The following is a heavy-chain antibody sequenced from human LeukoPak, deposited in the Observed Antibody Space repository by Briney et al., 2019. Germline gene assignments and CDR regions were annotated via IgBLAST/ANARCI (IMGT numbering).Heavy chain of an antibody. CDR1: GGTFSSYA. D-gene: IGHD3-10*01. V-gene: IGHV1-69*13. CDR2: IIPIFGTA. J-gene: IGHJ5*02. Sequence: SVKVSCKASGGTFSSYAISWVRQAPGQGLEWMGGIIPIFGTANYAQKFQGRVTITADESTSTAYMELSSLRSEDTAVYYCARVQYYYGSGSQRQENWFDPWGQGTLVTVSS. CDR3: ARVQYYYGSGSQRQENWFDP.